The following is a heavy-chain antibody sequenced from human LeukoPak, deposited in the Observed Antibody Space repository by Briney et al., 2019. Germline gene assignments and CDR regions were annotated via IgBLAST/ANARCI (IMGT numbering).Heavy chain of an antibody. CDR3: ANLITGTSYYFDY. CDR1: GFTFSSYA. D-gene: IGHD1-7*01. V-gene: IGHV3-23*01. Sequence: PGGSLRLSCAASGFTFSSYAMSWVRQAPGKGLEWVSAIRGSGGSTYYADSVKGRFTISRDNSKNTLYLQMNSLRAEDTAVYYCANLITGTSYYFDYWGQGTLVTVSS. CDR2: IRGSGGST. J-gene: IGHJ4*02.